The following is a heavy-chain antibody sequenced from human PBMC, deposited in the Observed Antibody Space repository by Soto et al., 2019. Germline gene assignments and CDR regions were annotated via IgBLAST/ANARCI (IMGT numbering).Heavy chain of an antibody. CDR3: VGVNYDYWTTPDY. Sequence: ASETLSLTCTVSGGSISSINNHFSNHYFSWIPLSPGKGLEWIGYVHNSGSTYYNPSLKSRLSISVDTSKNLFSLRLSSVTAADTAVYYCVGVNYDYWTTPDYWGQGTLVTVSS. CDR1: GGSISSINNHFSNHY. J-gene: IGHJ4*02. CDR2: VHNSGST. V-gene: IGHV4-30-4*08. D-gene: IGHD3-3*01.